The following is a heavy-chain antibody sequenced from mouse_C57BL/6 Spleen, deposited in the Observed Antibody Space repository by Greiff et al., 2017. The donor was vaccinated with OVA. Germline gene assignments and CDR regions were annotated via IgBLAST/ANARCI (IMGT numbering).Heavy chain of an antibody. J-gene: IGHJ2*01. V-gene: IGHV5-6*01. D-gene: IGHD2-5*01. CDR2: ISSGGSYT. CDR1: GFTFSSYG. Sequence: DVQLVASWGDLVKPGGSLKLSCAASGFTFSSYGMSWVRQTPDKRLEWVATISSGGSYTYYPDSVKGRFTISRDNAKNTLYLQMSSLKSEDTAMYYCARQDSNYYFDYWGQGTTLTVSS. CDR3: ARQDSNYYFDY.